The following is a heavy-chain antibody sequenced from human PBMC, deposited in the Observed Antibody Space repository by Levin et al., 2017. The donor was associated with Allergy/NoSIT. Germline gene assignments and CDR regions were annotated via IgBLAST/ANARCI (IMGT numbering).Heavy chain of an antibody. D-gene: IGHD2-21*01. CDR3: VRAPGPILVAAPAGFDY. CDR2: IDSDGSST. J-gene: IGHJ4*02. Sequence: GASVKVSCAASGFTFSSYWMHWVRQAPGKGLVWVSRIDSDGSSTIYADSVKGRFTISRDNAKNTLYLQMNSLRAEDTAVYYCVRAPGPILVAAPAGFDYWGQGTLVTVSS. CDR1: GFTFSSYW. V-gene: IGHV3-74*01.